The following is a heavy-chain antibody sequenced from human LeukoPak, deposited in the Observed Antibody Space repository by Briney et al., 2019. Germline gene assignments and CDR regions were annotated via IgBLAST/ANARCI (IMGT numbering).Heavy chain of an antibody. Sequence: PGGSLRLSCAASGFTVSSNYMSWVRQAPGKGLEWVSVIYSGGSTYYADSVKGRFTISRDNSKNTLYLQMNSLRAEDTAVYYCAKRDDSSGYRYYFDYWGQGTLVTVSS. J-gene: IGHJ4*02. CDR1: GFTVSSNY. V-gene: IGHV3-66*01. CDR3: AKRDDSSGYRYYFDY. CDR2: IYSGGST. D-gene: IGHD3-22*01.